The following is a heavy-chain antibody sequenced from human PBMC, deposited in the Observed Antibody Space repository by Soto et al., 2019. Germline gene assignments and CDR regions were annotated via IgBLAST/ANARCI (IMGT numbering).Heavy chain of an antibody. V-gene: IGHV1-69*12. D-gene: IGHD4-17*01. J-gene: IGHJ4*02. Sequence: QVRLVQSGAEVKKPGSSVKVSCKASGGTFSNYAISWVRQAPGQGLEWMGGIILPFGTANYAQKFQGRVTLTADESMTTAYMELSGLRAEDTAVYYCARGPDYAGCFDYWGQGPLVTVSS. CDR2: IILPFGTA. CDR3: ARGPDYAGCFDY. CDR1: GGTFSNYA.